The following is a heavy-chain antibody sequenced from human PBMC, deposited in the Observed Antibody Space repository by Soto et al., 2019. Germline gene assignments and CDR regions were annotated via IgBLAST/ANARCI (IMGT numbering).Heavy chain of an antibody. Sequence: EVQLVESGGGLVKPGGSLILSCAASEFTFSSYSMNWVRQAPGKGLEWVSSISTSSTYTYYADSVKGRFAISRDNARNSLYLQMNSLRADDTAVYYCARDLVIAIAAFDYWGQGTLVTVSS. CDR2: ISTSSTYT. CDR1: EFTFSSYS. J-gene: IGHJ4*02. CDR3: ARDLVIAIAAFDY. D-gene: IGHD6-13*01. V-gene: IGHV3-21*01.